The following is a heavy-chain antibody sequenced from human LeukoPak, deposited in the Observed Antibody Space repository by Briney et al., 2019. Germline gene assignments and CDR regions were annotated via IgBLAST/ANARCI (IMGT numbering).Heavy chain of an antibody. V-gene: IGHV3-11*01. CDR2: IGSSGNNI. D-gene: IGHD5-12*01. CDR1: GFTFSGYY. Sequence: GGSLRLSCAASGFTFSGYYMSWIRQAPGKGLEWVSYIGSSGNNIFYADSLKGRFTISRDNAKKSLYLQMSSLRAEDAAVYYCARDLGYSGFDWAPWGQGTTVTVSS. CDR3: ARDLGYSGFDWAP. J-gene: IGHJ6*02.